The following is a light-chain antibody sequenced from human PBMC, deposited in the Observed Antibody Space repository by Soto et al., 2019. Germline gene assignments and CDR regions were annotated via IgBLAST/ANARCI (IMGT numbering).Light chain of an antibody. V-gene: IGLV2-8*01. Sequence: QPVLTQPPSASGSPGMSVTLSCSGTDNDVGRYDYVSWYQQHPGKAPKLLIYEVSKRPSGVPDRFSASKSGNTASLTVSGLQGEDEADYYCMSYVGGNSVAFGEGTKLTVL. J-gene: IGLJ2*01. CDR3: MSYVGGNSVA. CDR2: EVS. CDR1: DNDVGRYDY.